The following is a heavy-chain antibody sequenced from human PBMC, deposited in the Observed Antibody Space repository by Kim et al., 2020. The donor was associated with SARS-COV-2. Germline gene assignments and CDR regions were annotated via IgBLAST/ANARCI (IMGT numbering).Heavy chain of an antibody. D-gene: IGHD4-17*01. Sequence: ASVKVSCKASGYTFTSYYIHWVRQAPGQGLEWMGIINPSGGSPTYAQKFQDRVTMTRDTSTSTVYMELSSLRSEDTAVFYCAGHGDPFDYWGQGTLVTVS. V-gene: IGHV1-46*01. CDR3: AGHGDPFDY. J-gene: IGHJ4*02. CDR1: GYTFTSYY. CDR2: INPSGGSP.